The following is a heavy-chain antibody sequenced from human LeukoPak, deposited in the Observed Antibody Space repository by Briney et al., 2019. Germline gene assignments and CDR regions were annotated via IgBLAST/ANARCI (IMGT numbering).Heavy chain of an antibody. Sequence: GRSLRLSCAASGFTFSSYAMHWVRQAPGKGLEWVAVISYDGSNKYYADSVKGRFTISRDNSKNTLYLQMSSLRAEDTAVYYCARGPSSSWKSYYFDYWGQGTLVTVSS. J-gene: IGHJ4*02. CDR1: GFTFSSYA. CDR2: ISYDGSNK. CDR3: ARGPSSSWKSYYFDY. D-gene: IGHD6-13*01. V-gene: IGHV3-30*04.